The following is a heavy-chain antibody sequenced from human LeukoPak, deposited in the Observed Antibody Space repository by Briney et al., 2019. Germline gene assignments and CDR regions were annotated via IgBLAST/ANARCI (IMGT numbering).Heavy chain of an antibody. CDR1: GFPFSDYY. Sequence: GVSVRLFYAASGFPFSDYYMSCLRQSTGKGLEWVSYFSSSGSTIYYADSVKGRFTISRDNAKNSLYLQMNSLRAEDTAVYYCARVYEATLDYWGQGTLVTVSS. J-gene: IGHJ4*02. CDR2: FSSSGSTI. V-gene: IGHV3-11*04. CDR3: ARVYEATLDY. D-gene: IGHD3-16*01.